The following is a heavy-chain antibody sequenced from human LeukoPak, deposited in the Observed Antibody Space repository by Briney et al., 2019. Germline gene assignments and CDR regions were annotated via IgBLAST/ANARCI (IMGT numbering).Heavy chain of an antibody. CDR3: ATYSGWSDLDAFDI. D-gene: IGHD6-19*01. Sequence: SETLSLTCTVSGGSMNPYYWTWIRQTPGKGLEYIGYIYYSGSTNYNPSLKSRVTISVDTSKIQFSLKLSSVTAADTAVYYCATYSGWSDLDAFDIWGQGTMVTVSS. J-gene: IGHJ3*02. V-gene: IGHV4-59*01. CDR2: IYYSGST. CDR1: GGSMNPYY.